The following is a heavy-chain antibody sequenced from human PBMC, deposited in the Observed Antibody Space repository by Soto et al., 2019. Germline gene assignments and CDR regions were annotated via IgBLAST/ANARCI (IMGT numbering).Heavy chain of an antibody. CDR1: GFTFSSYG. Sequence: QVQLVESGGGVVQPGRSLRLSCAASGFTFSSYGMHWVRQAPGKGLEWVAVIWYDGSNKYYADSVKGRFTISRDNSKNTLYLQMNSLRAEDTAVYYCARRGRLLPLAAYYCYYMDVCGKVTTVTVSS. CDR2: IWYDGSNK. CDR3: ARRGRLLPLAAYYCYYMDV. D-gene: IGHD4-17*01. V-gene: IGHV3-33*01. J-gene: IGHJ6*03.